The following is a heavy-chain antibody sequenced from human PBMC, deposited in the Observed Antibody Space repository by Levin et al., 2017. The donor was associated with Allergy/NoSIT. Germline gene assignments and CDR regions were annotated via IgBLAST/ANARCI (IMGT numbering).Heavy chain of an antibody. J-gene: IGHJ4*02. Sequence: SETLSLTCTVSGGSISSDNWSWIRQPPGKGLEWIGYIYDTGNTNYNPSLKSRVTLSVDTSKNQFYRPLSSVTPADTAVYYCARFMWGRYRGFDYWGQGTLVTVSS. D-gene: IGHD3-16*02. CDR2: IYDTGNT. V-gene: IGHV4-59*01. CDR1: GGSISSDN. CDR3: ARFMWGRYRGFDY.